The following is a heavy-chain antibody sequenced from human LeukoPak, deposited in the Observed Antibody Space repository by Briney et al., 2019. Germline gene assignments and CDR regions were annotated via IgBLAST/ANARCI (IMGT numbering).Heavy chain of an antibody. D-gene: IGHD6-19*01. V-gene: IGHV1-69*06. CDR1: GGIFSNYG. CDR3: ASSNIAVAVPTYIDY. Sequence: ASVKVSCKASGGIFSNYGISWVRQAPGQGLEWMGGIIPIFGTSYYAQNFYDRVTITADKSTSTAYMELSRLRSEDTDVYYCASSNIAVAVPTYIDYWGQGTLVTVSS. CDR2: IIPIFGTS. J-gene: IGHJ4*02.